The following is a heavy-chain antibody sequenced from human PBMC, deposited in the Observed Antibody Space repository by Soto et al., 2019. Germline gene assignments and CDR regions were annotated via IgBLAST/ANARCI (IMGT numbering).Heavy chain of an antibody. V-gene: IGHV4-59*01. D-gene: IGHD5-12*01. Sequence: SETLSLTFTLSGGSISGYYWSWIRQPPGKGLGWIGYVYYSGSTKYNPSLESRVTISVDMSNNQFSLMLTSVTAADTAVYYCAKYRRTDAEGYRLDFWGQGTLVTVSS. CDR3: AKYRRTDAEGYRLDF. CDR2: VYYSGST. CDR1: GGSISGYY. J-gene: IGHJ4*02.